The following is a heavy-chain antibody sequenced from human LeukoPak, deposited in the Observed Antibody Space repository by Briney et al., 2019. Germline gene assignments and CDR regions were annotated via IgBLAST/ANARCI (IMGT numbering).Heavy chain of an antibody. CDR1: GFTFSSYE. CDR3: ARVRYFDWLGPFDY. CDR2: ISSSGSTI. J-gene: IGHJ4*02. V-gene: IGHV3-48*03. D-gene: IGHD3-9*01. Sequence: GGSLRLSCAASGFTFSSYEMNWVRQAPGKGLEWVSYISSSGSTIYYADSVKGRFTISRDNAKKSLYLQMNSLRAEDTAVYYCARVRYFDWLGPFDYWGQGTLVTVSS.